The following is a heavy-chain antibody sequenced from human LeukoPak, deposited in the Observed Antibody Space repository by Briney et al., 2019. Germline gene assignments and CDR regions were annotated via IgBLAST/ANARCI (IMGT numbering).Heavy chain of an antibody. CDR3: AKDRGSSGCYYDFGF. V-gene: IGHV3-30*18. Sequence: GRSLRLSCAASGFTFSSYGMHWIRQAPGKGLEWVADICNDGSNKYYADSVKGRFTISRDNSKNTLYLQMNSLRAEYSAVYYCAKDRGSSGCYYDFGFWGQGTLVTVSS. D-gene: IGHD3-22*01. CDR1: GFTFSSYG. CDR2: ICNDGSNK. J-gene: IGHJ4*02.